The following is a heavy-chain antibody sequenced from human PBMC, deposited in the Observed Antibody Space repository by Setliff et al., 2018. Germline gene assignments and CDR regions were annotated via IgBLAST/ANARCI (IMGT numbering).Heavy chain of an antibody. CDR2: IHYGGGHI. CDR3: AKVSWGYADP. CDR1: GFTFSTSA. V-gene: IGHV3-30*02. J-gene: IGHJ5*02. Sequence: GALRLSCATSGFTFSTSAMHWLRQSPDNRLEWLAYIHYGGGHIQYADSVKGRFTVSRNNAMDTLFLQMNGLTTDDTAKYFCAKVSWGYADPWGQGTLVTVSS. D-gene: IGHD2-2*01.